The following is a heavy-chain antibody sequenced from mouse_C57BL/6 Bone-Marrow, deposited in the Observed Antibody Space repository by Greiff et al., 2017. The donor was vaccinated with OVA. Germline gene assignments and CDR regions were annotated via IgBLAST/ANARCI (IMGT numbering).Heavy chain of an antibody. CDR1: GFTFSSYA. Sequence: EVKLMESGEGLVKPGGSLKLSCAASGFTFSSYAMSWVRQTPEKRLEWVAYISSGGDYIYYADTVKGRFTISRDNARNTMYLQMSSLKSEDTAMYYCTRVAYYSNYFDYWGQGTTLTVSS. CDR3: TRVAYYSNYFDY. CDR2: ISSGGDYI. J-gene: IGHJ2*01. V-gene: IGHV5-9-1*02. D-gene: IGHD2-5*01.